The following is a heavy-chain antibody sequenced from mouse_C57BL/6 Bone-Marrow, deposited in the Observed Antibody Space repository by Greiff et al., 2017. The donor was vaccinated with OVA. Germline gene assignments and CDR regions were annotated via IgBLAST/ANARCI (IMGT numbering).Heavy chain of an antibody. CDR3: TRGAGSNYLDY. Sequence: EVMLVESGEGLVKPGGSLKLSCAASGFTFSSYAMSWVRQTPEKRLEWVAYISSGGDYIYYADTVKGRFTISRDNARNTLYLQMSSLKSEDTAMYYCTRGAGSNYLDYWGQGTTLTVSS. J-gene: IGHJ2*01. CDR2: ISSGGDYI. CDR1: GFTFSSYA. D-gene: IGHD1-1*01. V-gene: IGHV5-9-1*02.